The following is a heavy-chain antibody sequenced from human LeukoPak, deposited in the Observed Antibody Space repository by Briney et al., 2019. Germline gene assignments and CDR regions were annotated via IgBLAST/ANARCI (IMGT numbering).Heavy chain of an antibody. CDR3: ARVPYGDSNGFDY. CDR2: INPNSGGT. J-gene: IGHJ4*02. D-gene: IGHD4-17*01. CDR1: GYTFTGYY. V-gene: IGHV1-2*02. Sequence: ASVKVSCKASGYTFTGYYMHWVRQAPGQGLEWMGWINPNSGGTNYAQKFQGRVTMTADTSTSTAHMELRSLRFDDTAVYYCARVPYGDSNGFDYWGQGALVTVSS.